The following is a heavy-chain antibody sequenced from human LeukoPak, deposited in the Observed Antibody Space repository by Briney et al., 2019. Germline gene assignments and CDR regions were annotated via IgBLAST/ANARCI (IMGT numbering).Heavy chain of an antibody. CDR2: IDPSDSYT. D-gene: IGHD5-12*01. CDR1: GYSFTSYW. J-gene: IGHJ4*02. Sequence: ESLKISCKGSGYSFTSYWISWVRQMPGKGLEWMGRIDPSDSYTNYSPSFQGHVTISADKSISTAYLQWSSLKASDTAMYYCARHISGYSGYAHNFDYWGQGTLVTVSS. V-gene: IGHV5-10-1*01. CDR3: ARHISGYSGYAHNFDY.